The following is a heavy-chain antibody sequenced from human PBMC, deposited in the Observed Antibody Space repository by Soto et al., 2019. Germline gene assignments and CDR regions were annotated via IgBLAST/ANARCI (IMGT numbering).Heavy chain of an antibody. V-gene: IGHV1-69*01. D-gene: IGHD3-22*01. CDR1: GGTFSSYA. CDR3: ARSVYYYDSSGYYGWFDP. J-gene: IGHJ5*02. Sequence: QVQLVQSGAEVKKPGSSVKVSCKASGGTFSSYAISWVRQAPGQGLEWMGGIIPIFGTANYAQKFQGIVMITADESTSTAYMELSSLRSEDTAVYYCARSVYYYDSSGYYGWFDPWGQGTLVTVSS. CDR2: IIPIFGTA.